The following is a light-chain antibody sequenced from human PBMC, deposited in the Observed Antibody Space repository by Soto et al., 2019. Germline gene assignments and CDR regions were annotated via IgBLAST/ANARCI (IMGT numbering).Light chain of an antibody. Sequence: EVVLTQSPATLSLSPGEGATLSCRASQSIGNYLGWYQQKPGQAPRLLIYATSNRATGIPARFSGSGSGTDFTLTISSLEPEDFAVYYCQQRSSWPFTFGPGTKVDIK. V-gene: IGKV3-11*01. J-gene: IGKJ3*01. CDR1: QSIGNY. CDR2: ATS. CDR3: QQRSSWPFT.